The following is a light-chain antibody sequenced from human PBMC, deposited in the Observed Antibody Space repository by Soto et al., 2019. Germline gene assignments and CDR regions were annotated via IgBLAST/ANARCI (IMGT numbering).Light chain of an antibody. J-gene: IGKJ1*01. Sequence: MTQSPEAVAAAVGQRTTMRXXSSQXLLYILDNKSDVAGDQQKPGQTPQXXSDCASPRASGVPDRFSGSGSGTYFTLPINSLHAELVAVSDCLQYLQTTRTFVQGTKVEIK. CDR2: CAS. CDR3: LQYLQTTRT. V-gene: IGKV4-1*01. CDR1: QXLLYILDNKSD.